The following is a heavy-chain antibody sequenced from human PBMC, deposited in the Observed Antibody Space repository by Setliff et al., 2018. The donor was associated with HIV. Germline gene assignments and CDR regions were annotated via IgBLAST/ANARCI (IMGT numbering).Heavy chain of an antibody. Sequence: SETLSLTCAVYGGSFSGFYWSWIRQPPGKGLEWIGYIYDSGTTNYNPSLKSRVTISVDTSKNQFSLRLNSVTAADTALYYCARELGHYYYYMDVWGKGTTVTVSS. V-gene: IGHV4-59*12. D-gene: IGHD7-27*01. CDR2: IYDSGTT. CDR1: GGSFSGFY. CDR3: ARELGHYYYYMDV. J-gene: IGHJ6*03.